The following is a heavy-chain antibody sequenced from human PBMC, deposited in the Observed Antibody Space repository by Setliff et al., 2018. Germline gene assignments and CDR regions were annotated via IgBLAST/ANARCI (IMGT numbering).Heavy chain of an antibody. CDR3: ARVGPLTDDAFDI. V-gene: IGHV5-51*01. CDR1: GYTFTNYW. J-gene: IGHJ3*02. CDR2: IYPADSDT. Sequence: RGESLKISCKGSGYTFTNYWIAWVRQMPGKGLEYMGIIYPADSDTTYSPSFRGQVTISADKSINTAYLQWSSLKASDTAIYYCARVGPLTDDAFDIWGQGTMVTVSS. D-gene: IGHD1-26*01.